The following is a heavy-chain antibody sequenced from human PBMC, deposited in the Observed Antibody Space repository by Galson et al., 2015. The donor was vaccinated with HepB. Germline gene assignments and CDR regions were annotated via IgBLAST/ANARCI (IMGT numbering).Heavy chain of an antibody. CDR3: VRAPDY. V-gene: IGHV4-39*01. CDR1: GGFINSNNYY. CDR2: ISYSGST. Sequence: ETLSLTCTVSGGFINSNNYYWGWIRQPPGKGLEWIGRISYSGSTIYSPSLKSRVTISVDTSKNEFSLKLTSVTAADTAVYYCVRAPDYWGQGTLVTVSS. J-gene: IGHJ4*02.